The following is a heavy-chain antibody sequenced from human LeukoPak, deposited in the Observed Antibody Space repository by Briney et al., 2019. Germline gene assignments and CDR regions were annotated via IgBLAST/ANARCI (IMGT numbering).Heavy chain of an antibody. CDR2: INPNSDGT. J-gene: IGHJ4*02. D-gene: IGHD5-12*01. Sequence: ASVKVSCKASGYTFTGYYMHWVRQAPGQGLEWMGWINPNSDGTNYAQKFQGRVTMTRDTSISTAYMELSRLRSDDTAVYYCARDGYSGYDSIQLWFCLDYWGQGTLVTVSS. CDR3: ARDGYSGYDSIQLWFCLDY. CDR1: GYTFTGYY. V-gene: IGHV1-2*02.